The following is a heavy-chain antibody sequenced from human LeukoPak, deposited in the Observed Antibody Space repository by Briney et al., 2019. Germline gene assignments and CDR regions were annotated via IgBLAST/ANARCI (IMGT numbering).Heavy chain of an antibody. V-gene: IGHV4-39*07. D-gene: IGHD3-22*01. CDR2: IYYSGST. Sequence: SETLSLTCTVSGGSISSSSYYWVWIRQPPGKGLEWIGSIYYSGSTFYNPSLKSRVTISVDTSKNQFSLKLGSVTAADTAVYYCASSSYDSSGYYPGLFDYWGQGTLVTVSS. J-gene: IGHJ4*02. CDR1: GGSISSSSYY. CDR3: ASSSYDSSGYYPGLFDY.